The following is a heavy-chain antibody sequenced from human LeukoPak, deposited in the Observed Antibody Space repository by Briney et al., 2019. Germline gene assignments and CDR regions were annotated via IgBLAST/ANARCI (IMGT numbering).Heavy chain of an antibody. CDR1: GFTFSSYA. Sequence: GGSLRLSCGASGFTFSSYAMHWVRQAPGKGLEWVAVISYDGSNKYYADSVKGRFTISRDNSKNTLYLQMNSLRAEDTAVYYCALWGPSGMDVWGQGTTVTVSS. V-gene: IGHV3-30-3*01. J-gene: IGHJ6*02. CDR3: ALWGPSGMDV. CDR2: ISYDGSNK. D-gene: IGHD3-10*01.